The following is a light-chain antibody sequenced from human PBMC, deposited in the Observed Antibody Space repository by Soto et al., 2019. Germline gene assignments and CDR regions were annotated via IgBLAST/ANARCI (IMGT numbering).Light chain of an antibody. CDR3: QQSYSTPQNP. V-gene: IGKV1-39*01. CDR1: QSIGYY. CDR2: AAS. J-gene: IGKJ2*01. Sequence: DIQMTQSPSSLSASVGDRVTITCRASQSIGYYLNWYQQKPGTAPKLLIYAASSLQSGVPSRFSGSGSGTDFTLPISSLQPEDFATYYCQQSYSTPQNPFGQGTKLEIK.